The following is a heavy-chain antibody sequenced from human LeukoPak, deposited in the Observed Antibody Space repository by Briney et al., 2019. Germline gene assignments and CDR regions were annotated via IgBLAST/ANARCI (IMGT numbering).Heavy chain of an antibody. CDR3: ARGYSSSWVDY. CDR1: GFTVSSNY. Sequence: RGSLRLSCAASGFTVSSNYMNWVRQAPGKGLDWVSVIYSGGNTYYADSVKGRFTISRDNSKNTLYLQMNSLRAEDTAVYYCARGYSSSWVDYWGQGTLVTVSS. J-gene: IGHJ4*02. CDR2: IYSGGNT. D-gene: IGHD2-2*01. V-gene: IGHV3-53*01.